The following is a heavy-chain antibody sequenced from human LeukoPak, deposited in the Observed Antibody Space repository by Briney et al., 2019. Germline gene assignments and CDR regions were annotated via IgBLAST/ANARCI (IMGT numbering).Heavy chain of an antibody. V-gene: IGHV1-18*01. J-gene: IGHJ6*03. CDR3: AIPKYYYYYMDV. CDR2: ISAYNGNT. Sequence: ASVKVSCKASGYTFTSYGISWVRQAPGQGLEWMGWISAYNGNTNYAQKLQGRVTMTTDTSTSTAYVELRSLRSDDTAVYYCAIPKYYYYYMDVWGKGTTVTVSS. D-gene: IGHD2/OR15-2a*01. CDR1: GYTFTSYG.